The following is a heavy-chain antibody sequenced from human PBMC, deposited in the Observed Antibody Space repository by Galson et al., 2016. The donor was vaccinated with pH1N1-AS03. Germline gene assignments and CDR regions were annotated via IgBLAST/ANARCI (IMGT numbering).Heavy chain of an antibody. CDR3: SREVPSGPREVQGLQNYGMDV. V-gene: IGHV3-23*01. J-gene: IGHJ6*02. CDR2: IRGSDDRT. Sequence: SLRLSCAASGFTFSNYAMNWVRQAPGKGLEWVSAIRGSDDRTYYADSVKGRFTISRDNSKSTLYLQMNSLTSEDTAVYYCSREVPSGPREVQGLQNYGMDVWGQGTTVTVSS. CDR1: GFTFSNYA.